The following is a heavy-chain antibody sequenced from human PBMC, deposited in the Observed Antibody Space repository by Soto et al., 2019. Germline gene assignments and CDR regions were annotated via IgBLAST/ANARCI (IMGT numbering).Heavy chain of an antibody. J-gene: IGHJ4*02. CDR2: INHSRST. V-gene: IGHV4-34*01. D-gene: IGHD3-9*01. CDR1: GGSFSGYY. Sequence: SETLSLTCAVYGGSFSGYYWSWIRQPPGKGLERIGEINHSRSTNYNPSLKSRVTILVDTSKNQFSLKLSSVSAADTAVYYCARRLGNDILTGARTRPYPSDYWGQGTLLTVSS. CDR3: ARRLGNDILTGARTRPYPSDY.